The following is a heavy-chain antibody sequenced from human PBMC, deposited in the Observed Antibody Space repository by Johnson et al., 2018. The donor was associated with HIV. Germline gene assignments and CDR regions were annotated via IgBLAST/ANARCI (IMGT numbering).Heavy chain of an antibody. J-gene: IGHJ3*01. CDR2: ISYDGSNN. Sequence: VQLVESGGGVVQPGRSLRLSCAASGFTFSSYAMHWVRQAPGKGLEWVAVISYDGSNNYYADSVKGRFTISRDNSKNTLYLQMNSLRTEDTAVYYCARELKDGDYSRGAFDLWGQGTMVTVTS. V-gene: IGHV3-30*04. D-gene: IGHD4-23*01. CDR3: ARELKDGDYSRGAFDL. CDR1: GFTFSSYA.